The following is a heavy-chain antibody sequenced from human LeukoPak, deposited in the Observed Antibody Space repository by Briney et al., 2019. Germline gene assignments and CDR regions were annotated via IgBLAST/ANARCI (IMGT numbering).Heavy chain of an antibody. J-gene: IGHJ4*02. D-gene: IGHD2-2*01. Sequence: PSETLSLACSVSGASISSSNDYWGWIRQAPGKGLEWIGSITYDGSAHYNPSLMSRATILVDTSKNQFSLKLSSVTAADAATYYCARQLATASADTRGYFDLWGQGTVVTVSS. CDR3: ARQLATASADTRGYFDL. V-gene: IGHV4-39*01. CDR1: GASISSSNDY. CDR2: ITYDGSA.